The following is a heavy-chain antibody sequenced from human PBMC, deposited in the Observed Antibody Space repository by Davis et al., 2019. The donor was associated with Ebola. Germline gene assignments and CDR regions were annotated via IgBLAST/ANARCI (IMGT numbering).Heavy chain of an antibody. CDR1: GFTFSSYA. CDR3: ATIKGLRYFDIHYGMDV. V-gene: IGHV3-30*04. CDR2: ISYDGSNK. D-gene: IGHD3-9*01. J-gene: IGHJ6*02. Sequence: GESLKISCAASGFTFSSYAMHWVRQAPGKGLEWVAVISYDGSNKYYADSVKGRFTISRDNSKNTLYLQMNSLRAEDTAVYYCATIKGLRYFDIHYGMDVWGQGTTVTVSS.